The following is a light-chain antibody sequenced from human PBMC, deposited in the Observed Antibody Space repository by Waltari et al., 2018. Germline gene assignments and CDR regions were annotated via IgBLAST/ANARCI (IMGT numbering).Light chain of an antibody. J-gene: IGLJ3*02. V-gene: IGLV2-14*01. CDR1: SSDVGGYNY. CDR2: GLN. CDR3: SSYTASSIWV. Sequence: QSAPTQPPSVSGSPGQSVTISCTGTSSDVGGYNYVSWYQQHPGKAPKLIIFGLNKRPSGFSELFSCAKSASTASLTISGLHAEDEADYYCSSYTASSIWVFGGGTRLTVL.